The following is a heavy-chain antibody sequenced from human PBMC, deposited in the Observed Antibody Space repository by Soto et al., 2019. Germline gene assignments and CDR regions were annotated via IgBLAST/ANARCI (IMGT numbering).Heavy chain of an antibody. CDR3: AKEVSLGSTVDLGY. D-gene: IGHD7-27*01. Sequence: XGSLRPLSAASGVTFTIFALSWVRQSPGKGLEWVSTISGSGGSTYYADAVKGRFTISRDNSMGTLYLQMKSLRVEDTFIYYCAKEVSLGSTVDLGYWGQVPLVTVSS. V-gene: IGHV3-23*01. CDR1: GVTFTIFA. CDR2: ISGSGGST. J-gene: IGHJ4*02.